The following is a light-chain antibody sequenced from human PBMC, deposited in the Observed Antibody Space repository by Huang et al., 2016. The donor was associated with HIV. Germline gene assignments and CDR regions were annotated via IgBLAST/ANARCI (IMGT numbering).Light chain of an antibody. CDR1: QSVLYSTVNKNY. CDR3: QQYYSTPRT. V-gene: IGKV4-1*01. J-gene: IGKJ1*01. Sequence: DIVLTQSPDSLAVSLVERATINCKSSQSVLYSTVNKNYLAWYQQRPGQPPNLLIYWASTRGSGFPNRCRGSVSGTDFTLTISSLQAEDVAVYFCQQYYSTPRTFGQGTKVEIK. CDR2: WAS.